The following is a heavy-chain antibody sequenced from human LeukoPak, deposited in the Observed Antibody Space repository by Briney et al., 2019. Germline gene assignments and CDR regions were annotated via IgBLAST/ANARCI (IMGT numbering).Heavy chain of an antibody. Sequence: GRSLRLSCVASGFRFEDYAMHWVRQAPGKGLEWVSAISGSGGSTYYADSVKGRFTISRDNSKNTLYLQMNSLRAEDTAVYYCAKGVRGGMDVWGQGTTVTVSS. D-gene: IGHD3-10*01. CDR3: AKGVRGGMDV. J-gene: IGHJ6*02. CDR1: GFRFEDYA. CDR2: ISGSGGST. V-gene: IGHV3-23*01.